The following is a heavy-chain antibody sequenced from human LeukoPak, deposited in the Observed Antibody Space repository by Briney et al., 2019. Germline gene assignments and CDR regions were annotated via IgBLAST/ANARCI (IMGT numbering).Heavy chain of an antibody. V-gene: IGHV4-39*01. J-gene: IGHJ4*02. CDR2: IYYSGRT. CDR3: ARPRTDSGSYVDY. D-gene: IGHD1-26*01. CDR1: GGSISSSSYY. Sequence: SQTLSLTCTVSGGSISSSSYYWGWIRQPPGKGLEWIGSIYYSGRTYYNPSLKSRVTIAVDTSKNQFSLKVSSVTAADTAVYYCARPRTDSGSYVDYWGQGTLVTVSS.